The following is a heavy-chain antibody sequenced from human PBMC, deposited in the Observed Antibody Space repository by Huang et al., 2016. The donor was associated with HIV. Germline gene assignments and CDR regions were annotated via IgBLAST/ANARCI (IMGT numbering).Heavy chain of an antibody. Sequence: QVQLQESGPGLVKESETLSLTCIVPGDSVNNYYWSWIRQPAGKRLEWIGRSYVTGTTNYSHSLKSRVSMSLDVSKNRFSLTLKSLSVADTAVYFCARVKGSSWLGYYFDYWGQGIPVTVSS. CDR3: ARVKGSSWLGYYFDY. D-gene: IGHD6-13*01. CDR1: GDSVNNYY. CDR2: SYVTGTT. J-gene: IGHJ4*02. V-gene: IGHV4-4*07.